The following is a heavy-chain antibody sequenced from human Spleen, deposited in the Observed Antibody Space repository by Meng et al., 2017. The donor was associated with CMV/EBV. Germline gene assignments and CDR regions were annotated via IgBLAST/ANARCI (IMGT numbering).Heavy chain of an antibody. V-gene: IGHV4-39*07. CDR1: GGSISSSSYY. Sequence: SETLSLTCTVSGGSISSSSYYWGWIRQPPGKGLEWIGSIYYSGSTYYNPSLKSRVTISVDTSKNQFSLKLSSVTAADTAVYYCARGDGYSSSSGDFDIWGQGTMVTVSS. CDR3: ARGDGYSSSSGDFDI. J-gene: IGHJ3*02. CDR2: IYYSGST. D-gene: IGHD6-6*01.